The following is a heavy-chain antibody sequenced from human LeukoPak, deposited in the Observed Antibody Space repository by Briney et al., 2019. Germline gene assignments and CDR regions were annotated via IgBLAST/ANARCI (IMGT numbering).Heavy chain of an antibody. V-gene: IGHV3-20*04. CDR3: ARAHNWKYGTFDY. Sequence: GGSLRLSCAASGFTFDDYGMSWVRQAPGKGLEGFSGINWSGGSTDYTDSVKGRFTISRDNAKNSLYLQMNSLRVEDTAVYYCARAHNWKYGTFDYWGQGTLVTVSS. J-gene: IGHJ4*02. CDR1: GFTFDDYG. CDR2: INWSGGST. D-gene: IGHD1-7*01.